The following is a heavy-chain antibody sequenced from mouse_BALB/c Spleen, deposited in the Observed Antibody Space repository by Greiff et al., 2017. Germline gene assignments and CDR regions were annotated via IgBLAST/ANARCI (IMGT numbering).Heavy chain of an antibody. V-gene: IGHV5-6*02. D-gene: IGHD2-4*01. CDR3: ARRGPYDYEGYYAMDY. CDR1: GFTFSSYG. Sequence: EVKLMESGGDLVKPGGSLKLSCAASGFTFSSYGMSWVRQTPDKRLEWVATISSGGSYTYYPDSVKGRFTISRDNAKNTLYLQMSSLKSEDTAMYYCARRGPYDYEGYYAMDYWGQGTSVTVSS. CDR2: ISSGGSYT. J-gene: IGHJ4*01.